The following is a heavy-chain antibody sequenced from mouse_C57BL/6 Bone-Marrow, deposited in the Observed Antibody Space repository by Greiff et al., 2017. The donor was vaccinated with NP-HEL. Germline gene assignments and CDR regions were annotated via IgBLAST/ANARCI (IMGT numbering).Heavy chain of an antibody. J-gene: IGHJ1*03. CDR1: GYTFTNTY. Sequence: EVQLQQSVAELVRPGASVKLSCTASGYTFTNTYMHWVKQRPEQGLEWIGRIDPANGNTNYAPKFQGKATMTADTSSNTAYLQLSSLTSEDTAIYYCAREVTEKDWYFEGWGTVTTVTVSS. V-gene: IGHV14-3*01. D-gene: IGHD2-2*01. CDR3: AREVTEKDWYFEG. CDR2: IDPANGNT.